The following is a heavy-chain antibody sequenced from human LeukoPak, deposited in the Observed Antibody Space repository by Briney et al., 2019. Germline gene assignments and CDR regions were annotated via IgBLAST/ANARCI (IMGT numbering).Heavy chain of an antibody. CDR2: INPSGGST. CDR1: GYTFTSDY. CDR3: ARVGVGAFDY. D-gene: IGHD1-26*01. J-gene: IGHJ4*02. Sequence: ASVKVSFKASGYTFTSDYMHWVRQAPGQGLEWMGIINPSGGSTSYAQKFQGRVTMTRDTSTSTVYMELSSLRPEDTAMYYCARVGVGAFDYWGQGTLVTVSS. V-gene: IGHV1-46*01.